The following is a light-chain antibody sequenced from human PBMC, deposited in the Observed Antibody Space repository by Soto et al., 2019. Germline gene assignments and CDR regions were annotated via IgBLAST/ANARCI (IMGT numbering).Light chain of an antibody. CDR2: GAS. CDR3: QQYNNWWT. V-gene: IGKV3-15*01. Sequence: EIVMTQSPASVSVCPGEGASVCFRASQSVSSNLAWYQQKPGQAPRLLIYGASTRATGIPARFSGSGSGTEFTLTISSLQSEDFAVYYCQQYNNWWTFGQGTKVDIK. CDR1: QSVSSN. J-gene: IGKJ1*01.